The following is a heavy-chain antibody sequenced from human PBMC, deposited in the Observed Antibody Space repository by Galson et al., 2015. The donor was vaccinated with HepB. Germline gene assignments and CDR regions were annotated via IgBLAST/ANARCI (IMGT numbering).Heavy chain of an antibody. D-gene: IGHD4-17*01. CDR1: GYTFTSYG. CDR3: ARDRWDYGDYLRDHYYGMDV. Sequence: SVKVSCKASGYTFTSYGISWMRQAPGQGLEWMGWISAYNGNTNYAQKLQGRVTMTTDTSTSTAYMELRSLRSDDTAVYYCARDRWDYGDYLRDHYYGMDVWGQGTTVTVSS. J-gene: IGHJ6*02. CDR2: ISAYNGNT. V-gene: IGHV1-18*01.